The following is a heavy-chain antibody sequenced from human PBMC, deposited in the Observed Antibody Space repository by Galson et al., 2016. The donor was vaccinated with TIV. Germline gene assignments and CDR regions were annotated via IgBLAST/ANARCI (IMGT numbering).Heavy chain of an antibody. J-gene: IGHJ4*02. Sequence: QSGAEVKEPEESLKISCKASGYTFTNYWIGWVRQMPGKGLEWMGIVYPDDSDTKYSPSFQGRVTISADKSINTAYLQWTSLKAPDTAIYYCVRHKGGYNFGFSLDNWGQGTLVTVSS. D-gene: IGHD5-18*01. CDR2: VYPDDSDT. CDR1: GYTFTNYW. CDR3: VRHKGGYNFGFSLDN. V-gene: IGHV5-51*01.